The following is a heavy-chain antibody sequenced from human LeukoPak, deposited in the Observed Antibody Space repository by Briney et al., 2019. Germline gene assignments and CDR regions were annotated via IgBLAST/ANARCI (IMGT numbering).Heavy chain of an antibody. J-gene: IGHJ6*04. V-gene: IGHV5-10-1*01. Sequence: GESLKISCKGSGYRFTSYWISWVRQMPGKGLEWMGRIDPSDSYTNYSPSFQGHVTISADKSISTAYLQWSSLKASDTAMYYCARLGSVTTYYYYYYGMDVWGKGTTVTVSS. D-gene: IGHD4-17*01. CDR3: ARLGSVTTYYYYYYGMDV. CDR2: IDPSDSYT. CDR1: GYRFTSYW.